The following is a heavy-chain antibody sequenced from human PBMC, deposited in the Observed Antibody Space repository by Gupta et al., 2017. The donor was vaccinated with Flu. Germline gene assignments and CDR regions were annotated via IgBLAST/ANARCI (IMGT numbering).Heavy chain of an antibody. Sequence: EVQLVESGGGLVQPGGSLRLSCAASGFTFSSYCMSWVRQAPGKGLEWVANIKQDGSEKYYVDSVKGRFTISRDNAKNSLYLQMNSLRAEDTAVYYCARDDCSSTSCYTPGFSGYWGQGTLVTVSS. CDR3: ARDDCSSTSCYTPGFSGY. D-gene: IGHD2-2*02. CDR2: IKQDGSEK. V-gene: IGHV3-7*01. CDR1: GFTFSSYC. J-gene: IGHJ4*02.